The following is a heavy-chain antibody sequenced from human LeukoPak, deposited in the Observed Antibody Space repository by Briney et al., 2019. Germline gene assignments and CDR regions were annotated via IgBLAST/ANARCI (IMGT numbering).Heavy chain of an antibody. CDR1: GFTFDVYA. J-gene: IGHJ6*02. V-gene: IGHV3-9*01. CDR2: ISWNSGSI. D-gene: IGHD6-19*01. CDR3: AKDMSGWTYYYYSMDV. Sequence: GGSLRLSCAASGFTFDVYAMHWVRQAPGKGLEWVSGISWNSGSIGYADSVKGRFTISRDNAKNSLYLQMNSLRAEDTALYYCAKDMSGWTYYYYSMDVWGQGTTVTVSS.